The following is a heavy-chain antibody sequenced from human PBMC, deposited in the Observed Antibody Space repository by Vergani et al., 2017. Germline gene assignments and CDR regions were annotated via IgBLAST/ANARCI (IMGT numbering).Heavy chain of an antibody. D-gene: IGHD5-12*01. J-gene: IGHJ4*02. CDR2: ISWDGGST. Sequence: EVQLVESGGGVVQPGGSLRLSCAASGFTFDDYAMHWVRQAPGKGLEWVSLISWDGGSTYYADSVKGRFTISRDNSKNSLYLQMNSLRAEDTALYYCAKGGEYSGYDYVDYWGQGTLVTVSS. V-gene: IGHV3-43D*03. CDR3: AKGGEYSGYDYVDY. CDR1: GFTFDDYA.